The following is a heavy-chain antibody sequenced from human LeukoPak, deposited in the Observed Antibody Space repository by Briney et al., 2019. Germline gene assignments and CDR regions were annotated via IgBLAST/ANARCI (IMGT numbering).Heavy chain of an antibody. D-gene: IGHD6-13*01. V-gene: IGHV3-64*01. CDR3: ARGPRYSSSWHWGYYYYYMDV. J-gene: IGHJ6*03. CDR2: ISSNGGST. CDR1: GFTFSSYA. Sequence: PGGSLRLSCAAPGFTFSSYAMHWVRQAPGKGLEYVSAISSNGGSTYYANSVKGRFTISRDNSKNTLYLQMGSLRAEDMAVYYCARGPRYSSSWHWGYYYYYMDVWGKGTTVTVSS.